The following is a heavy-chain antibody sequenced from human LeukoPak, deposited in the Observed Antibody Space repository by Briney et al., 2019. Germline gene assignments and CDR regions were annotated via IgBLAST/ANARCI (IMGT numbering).Heavy chain of an antibody. D-gene: IGHD6-13*01. Sequence: GWSLRLSCPASLFTFSNAWMRWVRQAPGKGVEGVGRIKWKSDWGKTVHSAPEKGRFPISRDDPKNTLYLQKNSLKTEDTAVCYCTTVNPGGQQLAAGFDDAFDIWGQGTMVTVSS. V-gene: IGHV3-15*01. CDR2: IKWKSDWGKT. CDR1: LFTFSNAW. CDR3: TTVNPGGQQLAAGFDDAFDI. J-gene: IGHJ3*02.